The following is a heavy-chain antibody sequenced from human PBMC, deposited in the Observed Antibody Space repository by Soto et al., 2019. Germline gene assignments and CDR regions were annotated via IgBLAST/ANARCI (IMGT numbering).Heavy chain of an antibody. V-gene: IGHV4-39*01. D-gene: IGHD2-15*01. J-gene: IGHJ4*02. CDR1: GGSISSSSYY. CDR2: IHYSGST. Sequence: QLQLQESGPGLVKPSETLSLTCNVSGGSISSSSYYWTWIRQPPGKGLEWIGNIHYSGSTFYNPSLKRRVTISVDTSKNQFSLKLTAVTAADTAVYYCARPGYCSGSSWRLCYFDYWGQGTLVTVSS. CDR3: ARPGYCSGSSWRLCYFDY.